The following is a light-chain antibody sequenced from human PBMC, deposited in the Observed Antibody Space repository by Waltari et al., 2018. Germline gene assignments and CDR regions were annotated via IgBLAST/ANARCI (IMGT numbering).Light chain of an antibody. CDR1: ESISNT. V-gene: IGKV3D-15*01. J-gene: IGKJ1*01. CDR2: GTS. Sequence: EIVMTQSPATLSLSPGERATLSCRASESISNTLAWYQLKPGQPPRLLIYGTSTRATGIPARFSGRGSGTEFTLTISSLQSEDFAIYYCQQFDHWPPSTFGQGTKVELK. CDR3: QQFDHWPPST.